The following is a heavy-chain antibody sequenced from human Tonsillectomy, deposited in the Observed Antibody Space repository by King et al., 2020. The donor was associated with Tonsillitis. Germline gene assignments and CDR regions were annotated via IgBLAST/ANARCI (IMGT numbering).Heavy chain of an antibody. V-gene: IGHV2-5*01. CDR1: GFSLTTPGVG. J-gene: IGHJ3*02. CDR2: LYWNDDK. CDR3: AHRHPAEYNWSYGTFDI. Sequence: ITLKESGPTLVKATQTLTLTCTFSGFSLTTPGVGAGWIRQPPGKALEWLALLYWNDDKTYRPSLSSRLTVTRDTSKNQVVLTMVNMDPVDTATYYCAHRHPAEYNWSYGTFDIWGQGTMVTVSS. D-gene: IGHD1-7*01.